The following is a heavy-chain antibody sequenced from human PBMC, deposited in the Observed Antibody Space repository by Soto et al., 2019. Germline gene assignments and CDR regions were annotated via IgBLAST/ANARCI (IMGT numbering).Heavy chain of an antibody. V-gene: IGHV3-33*01. CDR2: IWYDGSNK. CDR1: GFTFSSYG. D-gene: IGHD6-19*01. J-gene: IGHJ4*02. Sequence: GGSLRLSCAASGFTFSSYGMHWVRQAPGKGLEWVAVIWYDGSNKYYADSVKGRFTISRDNSKNTLYLQMNSLRAEDTAVYYCARDRDSSGWYGSIDYWGQGTLVTVSS. CDR3: ARDRDSSGWYGSIDY.